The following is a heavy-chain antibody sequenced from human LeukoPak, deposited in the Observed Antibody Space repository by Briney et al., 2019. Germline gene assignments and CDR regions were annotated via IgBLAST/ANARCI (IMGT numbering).Heavy chain of an antibody. CDR2: ISAYNGNT. J-gene: IGHJ4*02. CDR1: GYTFTSYG. V-gene: IGHV1-18*01. Sequence: ASVKVSCKAPGYTFTSYGISWVRQAPGQGLEWMGWISAYNGNTNYAQKLQGRVTMTTDTSTSTAYMELRSLRSDDTAVYYCARVSYYYDSSGYSHFDYWGQGTLVTVSS. D-gene: IGHD3-22*01. CDR3: ARVSYYYDSSGYSHFDY.